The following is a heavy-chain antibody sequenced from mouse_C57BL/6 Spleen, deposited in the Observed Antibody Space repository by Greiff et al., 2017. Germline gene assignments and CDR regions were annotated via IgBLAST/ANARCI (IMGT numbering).Heavy chain of an antibody. D-gene: IGHD2-3*01. CDR2: IDPEDGDT. CDR3: TTRDDGYYVDYFDY. Sequence: VQLQQSGAELVRPGASVKLSCTASGFNIKDYYMHWVKQRPEQGLEWIGRIDPEDGDTEYAPKFQGKATMTADTSSNTAYLQLSSLTSEDTAVYYCTTRDDGYYVDYFDYWGQGTTLTVSS. CDR1: GFNIKDYY. J-gene: IGHJ2*01. V-gene: IGHV14-1*01.